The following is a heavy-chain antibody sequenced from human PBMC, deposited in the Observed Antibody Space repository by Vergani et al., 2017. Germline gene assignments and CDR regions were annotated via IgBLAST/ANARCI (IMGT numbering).Heavy chain of an antibody. V-gene: IGHV3-23*01. J-gene: IGHJ4*02. Sequence: EVQLLQSEGAVVQPGGSLRLSCVASGFTFSSYAMSWVRQAPGKGLEWVSAISGSGGSTYYADSVKGRFTISRDNSKNTLYLQMNSLRAEDTAVYYCAKEHLYSSSWYGGDYWGQGTLVSVSS. D-gene: IGHD6-13*01. CDR3: AKEHLYSSSWYGGDY. CDR1: GFTFSSYA. CDR2: ISGSGGST.